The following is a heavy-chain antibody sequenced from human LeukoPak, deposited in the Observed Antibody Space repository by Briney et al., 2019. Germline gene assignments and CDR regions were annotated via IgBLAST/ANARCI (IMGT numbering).Heavy chain of an antibody. D-gene: IGHD1-1*01. CDR2: IYYHENT. J-gene: IGHJ4*02. CDR3: ARRAYSAAYWKHFDY. V-gene: IGHV4-39*01. Sequence: SETLSLTCTVSGGSISSSSDYWGWIRQAPGTGLEWIGSIYYHENTYYNSSLKSRVTISVDTSKNQFSLKLNSVTAADTAVYFCARRAYSAAYWKHFDYWGQGTLVTVSS. CDR1: GGSISSSSDY.